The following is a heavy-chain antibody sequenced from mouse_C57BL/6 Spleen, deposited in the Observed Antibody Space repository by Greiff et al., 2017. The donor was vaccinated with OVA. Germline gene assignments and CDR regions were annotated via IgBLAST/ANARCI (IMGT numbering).Heavy chain of an antibody. CDR3: ARGLVTHYAMDY. Sequence: VHLVESGPGLVQPSQSLSITCTVSGFSLTSYGVHWVRQSPGKGLEWLGVIWSGGSTDYNAAFISRLSISKDNSKSQVFFKMNSLQADDTAIYYCARGLVTHYAMDYWGQGTSVTVSS. D-gene: IGHD2-5*01. V-gene: IGHV2-2*01. CDR1: GFSLTSYG. CDR2: IWSGGST. J-gene: IGHJ4*01.